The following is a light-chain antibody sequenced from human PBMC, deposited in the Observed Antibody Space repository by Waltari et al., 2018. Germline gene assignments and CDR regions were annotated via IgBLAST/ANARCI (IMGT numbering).Light chain of an antibody. CDR1: SSDVGFYNY. CDR3: NSYAGSSSWV. Sequence: QSALTQPASVSGSPGQSITISCTGTSSDVGFYNYVSWYQQHPGKAPKLISYDVSERPSRVSNRFSGSKSGNTASLTISGLQAEDEADYYCNSYAGSSSWVFGGGTKLTVL. V-gene: IGLV2-14*01. J-gene: IGLJ3*02. CDR2: DVS.